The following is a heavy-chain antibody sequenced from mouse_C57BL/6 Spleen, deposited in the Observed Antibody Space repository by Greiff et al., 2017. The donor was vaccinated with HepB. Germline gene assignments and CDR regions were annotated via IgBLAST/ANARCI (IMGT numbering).Heavy chain of an antibody. CDR2: IYPGDGDT. CDR1: GYAFSSSW. Sequence: VQGVESGPELVKPGASVKISCKASGYAFSSSWMNWVKQRPGKGLEWIGRIYPGDGDTNYNGKFKGKATLTADKSSSTAYMQLSSLTSEDSAVYFCARETAQATAWFAYWGQGTLVTVSA. J-gene: IGHJ3*01. V-gene: IGHV1-82*01. CDR3: ARETAQATAWFAY. D-gene: IGHD3-2*02.